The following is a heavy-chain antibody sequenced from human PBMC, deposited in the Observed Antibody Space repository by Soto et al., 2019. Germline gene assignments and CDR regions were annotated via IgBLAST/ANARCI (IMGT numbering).Heavy chain of an antibody. CDR1: GFSFSSYA. J-gene: IGHJ4*02. CDR3: AKESEGANYDFWSGYSFDS. Sequence: EVHLLESGGGLVQPGGSLRLSCAASGFSFSSYATSWVRQAPGKGLEWVSAISSSGTSTFYADSVRGRFTISRDTSRKTLNLEMNTLRAEDTAFYYCAKESEGANYDFWSGYSFDSWGQGTLVTVAS. V-gene: IGHV3-23*01. D-gene: IGHD3-3*01. CDR2: ISSSGTST.